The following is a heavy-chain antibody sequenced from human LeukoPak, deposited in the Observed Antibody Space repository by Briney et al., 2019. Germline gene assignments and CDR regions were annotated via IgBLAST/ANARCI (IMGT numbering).Heavy chain of an antibody. CDR2: MNPNSGNT. D-gene: IGHD3-22*01. CDR3: ARSLLDYYDSSESSDSGGYYFDY. CDR1: GYTFTSYD. V-gene: IGHV1-8*03. Sequence: ASVKVSCKASGYTFTSYDINWVRQATGQGLEWMGWMNPNSGNTGYAQKFQGRVTITRNTSISTAYMELSSLRSEDTAVYYCARSLLDYYDSSESSDSGGYYFDYWGQGTLVTVSS. J-gene: IGHJ4*02.